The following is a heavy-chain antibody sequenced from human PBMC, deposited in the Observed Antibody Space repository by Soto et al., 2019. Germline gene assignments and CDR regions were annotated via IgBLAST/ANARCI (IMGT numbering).Heavy chain of an antibody. D-gene: IGHD6-19*01. Sequence: QVQLVESGGGVVQPGRSLRLSCAASGFTFSSYGMHWVRQAPGKGLEGVAVIWDHGSNKNYADSVKGRFTTSRANSKDTLYLQMNSLRAEDTAVYYCARDRDPGQWLTTNYFDYWGQGTLVTVSS. CDR2: IWDHGSNK. CDR1: GFTFSSYG. V-gene: IGHV3-33*01. J-gene: IGHJ4*02. CDR3: ARDRDPGQWLTTNYFDY.